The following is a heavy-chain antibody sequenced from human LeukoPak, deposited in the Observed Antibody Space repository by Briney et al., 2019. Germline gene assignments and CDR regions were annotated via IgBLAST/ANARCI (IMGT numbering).Heavy chain of an antibody. J-gene: IGHJ4*02. CDR2: INWNSGKI. CDR1: GFTFDDYA. CDR3: ARMNYVSSGWGAPFDY. V-gene: IGHV3-9*01. D-gene: IGHD1-7*01. Sequence: GGSLRLSCAASGFTFDDYAMHWVRQAPGKGLEWVSDINWNSGKIGYADSVKGRFSISRDNAKRSLYLQMNSLRAEDTAVYYCARMNYVSSGWGAPFDYWGQGTLVTVSS.